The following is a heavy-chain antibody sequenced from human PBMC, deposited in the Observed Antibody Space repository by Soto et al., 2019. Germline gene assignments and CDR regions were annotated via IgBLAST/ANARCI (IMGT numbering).Heavy chain of an antibody. CDR3: ARHEYVSSSYDLLDV. D-gene: IGHD3-22*01. Sequence: PSETLSLTCTVSGGSINSSSYYWAWIRQSPGKGLEWIANIYYTGTTFYNPSLRSRVSMTIDASKNRFSLNLSSVAASDTALYYCARHEYVSSSYDLLDVWGQGTTVTVSS. CDR2: IYYTGTT. V-gene: IGHV4-39*01. J-gene: IGHJ6*02. CDR1: GGSINSSSYY.